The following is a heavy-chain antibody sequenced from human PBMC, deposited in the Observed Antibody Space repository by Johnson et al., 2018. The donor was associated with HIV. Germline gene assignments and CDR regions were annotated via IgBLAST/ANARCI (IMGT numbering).Heavy chain of an antibody. CDR3: ARVMVQLELLAAFDI. J-gene: IGHJ3*02. CDR2: IYSGGTT. D-gene: IGHD1-7*01. V-gene: IGHV3-66*01. CDR1: GFTVSSNY. Sequence: VQLVESGGGLVQPGGSLRLSCAASGFTVSSNYMSWVRQAPGKGLEWVSVIYSGGTTFYADSVKGRFTISRDNSKNTLYLQMNTLRAEDTAVYYCARVMVQLELLAAFDIWGQGTMVTVSS.